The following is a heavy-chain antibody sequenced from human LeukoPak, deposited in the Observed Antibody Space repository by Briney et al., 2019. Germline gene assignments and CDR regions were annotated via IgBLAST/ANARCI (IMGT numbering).Heavy chain of an antibody. V-gene: IGHV1-2*02. CDR2: IKSNSGGT. D-gene: IGHD6-19*01. CDR3: AKLRSVATFFDN. J-gene: IGHJ4*02. CDR1: GYTFSGYY. Sequence: ASVKVSCKASGYTFSGYYIHWVRQAPGQGLEWMGWIKSNSGGTNYAQNFQGRVTMTRDTSINTAYMELSGLTSDDTAIYFCAKLRSVATFFDNWGQGTLVTVSS.